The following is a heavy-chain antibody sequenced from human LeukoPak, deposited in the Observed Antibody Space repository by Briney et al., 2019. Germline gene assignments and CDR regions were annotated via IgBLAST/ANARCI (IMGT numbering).Heavy chain of an antibody. V-gene: IGHV4-38-2*01. Sequence: SETLSLTCAVSGYSISSGYYWGWIRQPPGKGLEWIGSIAHSGSTYYKPSLKSRVTILLDTSKNQFSLKLSSVTAADTAVYYCTRGYCSTTRCRAAFDIWGQGTMVTVSS. CDR1: GYSISSGYY. CDR2: IAHSGST. CDR3: TRGYCSTTRCRAAFDI. J-gene: IGHJ3*02. D-gene: IGHD2-2*01.